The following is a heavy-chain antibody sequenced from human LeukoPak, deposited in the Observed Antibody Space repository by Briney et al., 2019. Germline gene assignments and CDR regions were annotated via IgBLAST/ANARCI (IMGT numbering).Heavy chain of an antibody. CDR2: IRSKANSYAK. CDR1: GFTFSGSA. CDR3: TRRGDHAFDI. Sequence: GGXLRLSCAASGFTFSGSAMHWVRQASGKGLEWVGRIRSKANSYAKAYAASVKGRFTISRDDSKNTAYLQMNSLKTEDTAVYYCTRRGDHAFDIWGQGTMVTVS. D-gene: IGHD4-17*01. J-gene: IGHJ3*02. V-gene: IGHV3-73*01.